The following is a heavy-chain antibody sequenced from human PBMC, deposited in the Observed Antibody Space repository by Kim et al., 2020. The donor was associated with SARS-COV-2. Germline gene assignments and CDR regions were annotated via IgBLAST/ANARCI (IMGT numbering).Heavy chain of an antibody. CDR1: GFTFSNAW. Sequence: GGSLRLSCAASGFTFSNAWMRWVRQAPGKGLEWVGRIKSKTDGGTTDYAAPGKGRFTISRDDSKNTLYLQMNSLKTEDTAVYYCTTDPGYCSSTSSYSVQHWGQSTLVTVSP. CDR3: TTDPGYCSSTSSYSVQH. D-gene: IGHD2-2*01. J-gene: IGHJ1*01. CDR2: IKSKTDGGTT. V-gene: IGHV3-15*01.